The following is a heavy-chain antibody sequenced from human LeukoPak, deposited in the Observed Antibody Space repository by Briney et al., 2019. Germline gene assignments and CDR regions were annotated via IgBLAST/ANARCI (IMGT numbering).Heavy chain of an antibody. V-gene: IGHV3-23*01. Sequence: PGGSLRLSCAASGFTFGSYAMSWVRQAPGKGLEWVSTITDSGGSTYYADSVKGRFTISRDNSKNTLYLQMNSLRAEDTAVYYCAKGGDTSMGIGYWGQGALVTVSS. J-gene: IGHJ4*02. CDR2: ITDSGGST. D-gene: IGHD5-18*01. CDR3: AKGGDTSMGIGY. CDR1: GFTFGSYA.